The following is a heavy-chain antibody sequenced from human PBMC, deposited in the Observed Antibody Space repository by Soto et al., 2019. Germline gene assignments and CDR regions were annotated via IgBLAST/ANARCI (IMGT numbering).Heavy chain of an antibody. Sequence: GGSLRLSCAASGFTFDDYAMHWVRQAPGKGLEWVSGISWNSGSIGYADSVKGRFTISRDNAKNSLYLQMNSLRAEDTALYYSEKVYEYSSSMGAFDIWGQGTMVTVSS. CDR2: ISWNSGSI. CDR3: EKVYEYSSSMGAFDI. J-gene: IGHJ3*02. D-gene: IGHD6-6*01. V-gene: IGHV3-9*01. CDR1: GFTFDDYA.